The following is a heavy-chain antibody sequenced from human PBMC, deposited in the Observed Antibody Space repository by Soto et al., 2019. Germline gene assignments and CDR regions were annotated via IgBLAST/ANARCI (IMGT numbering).Heavy chain of an antibody. CDR1: GYTFTSYA. D-gene: IGHD3-10*01. Sequence: TVKVSCKASGYTFTSYAIGWVRQAPGQGLEWMGWISNYNSNTNYAQKLQGRVTMTTDTPTSTAYMELRSLRPDDMVVYYLAGGWFVECVYYFDNWGQGRLVNVSS. CDR3: AGGWFVECVYYFDN. V-gene: IGHV1-18*03. CDR2: ISNYNSNT. J-gene: IGHJ4*02.